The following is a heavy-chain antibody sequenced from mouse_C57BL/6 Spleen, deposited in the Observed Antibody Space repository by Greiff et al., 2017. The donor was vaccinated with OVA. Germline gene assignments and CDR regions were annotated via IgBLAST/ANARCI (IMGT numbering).Heavy chain of an antibody. CDR2: INPNNGGT. CDR1: GYTFTDYN. V-gene: IGHV1-22*01. CDR3: ARSRDRAWFAY. J-gene: IGHJ3*01. Sequence: VQLQQSGPELVKPGASVKMSCKASGYTFTDYNMHWVKQSHGKSLEWIGYINPNNGGTSDNQKFKGKATLTVNKSSSTAYMELRSLTSEDSAVYYCARSRDRAWFAYWGQGTLVTVSA. D-gene: IGHD3-3*01.